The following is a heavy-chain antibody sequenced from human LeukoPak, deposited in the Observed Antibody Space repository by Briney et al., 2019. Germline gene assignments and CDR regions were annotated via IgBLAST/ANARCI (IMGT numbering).Heavy chain of an antibody. Sequence: GASVKVSCKASGYTFTGYYIHWVRQAPGQGLEWMGWINPNSGGTNYAQKFQGRVTMTRDTSISTAYMELSRLRSDDTAVYYCARDGYYDSSGYYSLFAFDIWGQGTMVTVSS. D-gene: IGHD3-22*01. V-gene: IGHV1-2*02. CDR2: INPNSGGT. J-gene: IGHJ3*02. CDR3: ARDGYYDSSGYYSLFAFDI. CDR1: GYTFTGYY.